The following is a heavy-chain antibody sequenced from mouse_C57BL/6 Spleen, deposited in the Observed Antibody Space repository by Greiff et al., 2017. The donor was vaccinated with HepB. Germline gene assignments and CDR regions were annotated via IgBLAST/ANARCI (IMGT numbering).Heavy chain of an antibody. Sequence: EVQLVESGGGLVKPGGSLKLSCAASGFTFSSYTMSWVRQTPEKRLEWVATISGGGGNTYYPDSVKGRFTISRDNAKNTLYLQMSSLMSEDTALYYCARRGKGGYAMDYWGQGTSVTVSS. V-gene: IGHV5-9*01. CDR3: ARRGKGGYAMDY. CDR1: GFTFSSYT. CDR2: ISGGGGNT. J-gene: IGHJ4*01.